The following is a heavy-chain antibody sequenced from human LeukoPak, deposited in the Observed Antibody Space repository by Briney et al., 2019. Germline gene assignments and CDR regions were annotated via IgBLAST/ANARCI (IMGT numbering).Heavy chain of an antibody. CDR3: ARGVVGYYDSSGYPIYNWFDP. CDR2: MNPNSGNT. D-gene: IGHD3-22*01. V-gene: IGHV1-8*03. J-gene: IGHJ5*02. CDR1: GGTFSSYA. Sequence: ASVKVSCKASGGTFSSYAINWVRQATGQGLEWMGWMNPNSGNTGYAQKFQGRVTITRNTSISTAYMELSSLRSEDTAVYYCARGVVGYYDSSGYPIYNWFDPWGQGTLVTVSS.